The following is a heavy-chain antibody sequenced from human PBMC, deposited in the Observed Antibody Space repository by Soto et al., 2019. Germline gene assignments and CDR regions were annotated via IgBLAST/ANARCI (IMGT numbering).Heavy chain of an antibody. CDR1: GGSISSPNW. J-gene: IGHJ4*02. CDR3: AREGFDHRTDY. Sequence: SETLSLTCAVSGGSISSPNWWSWYRQPPGKGLEWIGEMYPSGSSNRNPSLNSRVTISLDTSKNHFSLKLTSLTAADTAMYYCAREGFDHRTDYWGQGIPVT. CDR2: MYPSGSS. V-gene: IGHV4-4*02.